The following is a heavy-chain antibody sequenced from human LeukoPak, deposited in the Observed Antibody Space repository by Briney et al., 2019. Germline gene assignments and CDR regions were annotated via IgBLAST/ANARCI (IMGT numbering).Heavy chain of an antibody. CDR1: GYTFTGYY. V-gene: IGHV1-18*04. CDR2: ISAYNGNT. CDR3: ARDGAMVRGVINNWFDS. J-gene: IGHJ5*01. D-gene: IGHD3-10*01. Sequence: ASVKVSCTASGYTFTGYYIHWVRQAPGQGLEWMGWISAYNGNTNYAQKLQGRVTMTTDTSTSTAYMELRSLRSDDTAVYYCARDGAMVRGVINNWFDSWGQGTLVTVSS.